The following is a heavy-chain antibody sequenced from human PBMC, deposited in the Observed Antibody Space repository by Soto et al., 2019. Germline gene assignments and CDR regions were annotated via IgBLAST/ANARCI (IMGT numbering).Heavy chain of an antibody. CDR2: ISWNGGTI. CDR3: AKNMASKSAYYHMDV. V-gene: IGHV3-9*01. CDR1: GFTFEDYA. Sequence: EVQLVESGGGLVQPGRSLRLSCEASGFTFEDYAMHWVRQEPGKGLDWVSGISWNGGTIGYGDSVKGRVTISRDNAKNSLYLQINSLRAEDTALYYCAKNMASKSAYYHMDVWGKGTAVTVSS. J-gene: IGHJ6*03.